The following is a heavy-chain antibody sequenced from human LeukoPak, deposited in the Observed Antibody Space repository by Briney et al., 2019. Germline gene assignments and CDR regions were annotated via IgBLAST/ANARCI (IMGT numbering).Heavy chain of an antibody. V-gene: IGHV1-69*04. CDR3: ARGDLATALDY. J-gene: IGHJ4*02. CDR1: GGTFSSYA. D-gene: IGHD5-12*01. Sequence: SVKVSCKASGGTFSSYAISWVRQAPGQGLEWMGRIIPILGIANYAQKFQGRVTITADESTSTAYMELSSLRSEDTAVYYCARGDLATALDYWGQGTLVTVSS. CDR2: IIPILGIA.